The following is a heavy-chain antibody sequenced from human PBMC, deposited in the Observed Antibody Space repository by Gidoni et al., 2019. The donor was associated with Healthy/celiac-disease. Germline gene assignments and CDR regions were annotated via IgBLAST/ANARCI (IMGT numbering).Heavy chain of an antibody. J-gene: IGHJ6*02. CDR1: GWSFSGYY. CDR2: INHSGST. CDR3: ARVVVRGYYYYGMDV. D-gene: IGHD3-22*01. Sequence: QVQLQQWGAGLLKPSETLSLTCAVYGWSFSGYYWSWIRHTPGKGLEWIGEINHSGSTNYNPSLKSRVTISVDTSKNQFSLKLSSVTAADTAVYYCARVVVRGYYYYGMDVWGQGTTVTVSS. V-gene: IGHV4-34*01.